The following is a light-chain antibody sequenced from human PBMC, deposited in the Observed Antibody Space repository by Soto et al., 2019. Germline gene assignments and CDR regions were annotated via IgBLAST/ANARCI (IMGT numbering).Light chain of an antibody. CDR3: QQYDTSPLT. J-gene: IGKJ4*01. V-gene: IGKV1-5*03. CDR2: KAS. Sequence: DIHMTQSPSTLSASVGDRVTIPCRASQSINSWLAWYQQKPGKAPKLLLYKASSLESGVPSRFSGSGSGTEFTLTVSSLQPDDFGTYYCQQYDTSPLTFGGRAKVDIK. CDR1: QSINSW.